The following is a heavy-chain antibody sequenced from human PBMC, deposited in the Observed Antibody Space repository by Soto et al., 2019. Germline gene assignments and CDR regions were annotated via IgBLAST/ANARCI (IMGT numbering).Heavy chain of an antibody. J-gene: IGHJ4*02. CDR1: GYTFTSYD. D-gene: IGHD3-22*01. CDR3: ARGRGYYDSSGYYYYFDY. V-gene: IGHV1-8*01. Sequence: QVQLVQSGAEVKKPGASVKVSCKASGYTFTSYDINWVRQATGQGLEWMGWMNPNSGNTGYAQKFQGRVTMTRNTAISTAYMELSSLRSEDTAVYYCARGRGYYDSSGYYYYFDYWGQGTLVTVSS. CDR2: MNPNSGNT.